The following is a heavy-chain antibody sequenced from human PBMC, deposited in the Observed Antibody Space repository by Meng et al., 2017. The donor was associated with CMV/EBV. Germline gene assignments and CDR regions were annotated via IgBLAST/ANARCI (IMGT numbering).Heavy chain of an antibody. Sequence: GESLKISCAASGFTISSNYMTWVRQAPGKGLEWVSLMYSGGSTYYADSVKGRFTISRDNSKNTLYLQMNSLRPEDTAVYYCASTARNYYYYGMDVWGQGTTVTVSS. J-gene: IGHJ6*02. CDR3: ASTARNYYYYGMDV. CDR1: GFTISSNY. CDR2: MYSGGST. V-gene: IGHV3-53*05. D-gene: IGHD2-21*02.